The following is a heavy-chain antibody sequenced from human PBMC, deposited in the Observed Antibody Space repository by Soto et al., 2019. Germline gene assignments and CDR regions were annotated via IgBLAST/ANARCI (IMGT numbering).Heavy chain of an antibody. J-gene: IGHJ4*01. Sequence: PGESRKISCKGSGYSFNNNWIGWVRQMPGKGLEWMGIIHPGDSDSRYSPSFQGQVTMSVDKSINTAYLQWSSLKASDTAMYYCARRDSSGFPDYWGHGTLVTVSS. V-gene: IGHV5-51*01. CDR2: IHPGDSDS. CDR3: ARRDSSGFPDY. CDR1: GYSFNNNW. D-gene: IGHD3-22*01.